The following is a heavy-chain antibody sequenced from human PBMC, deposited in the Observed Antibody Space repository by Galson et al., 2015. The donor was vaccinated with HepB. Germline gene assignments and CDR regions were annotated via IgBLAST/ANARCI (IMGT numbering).Heavy chain of an antibody. D-gene: IGHD6-13*01. J-gene: IGHJ1*01. Sequence: SLRLSCAASGFTFSSYAMHWVRQAPGKGLEWVAVISYDGSNKYYADSVKGRFTISRDNSKNTLYLQMNSLRAEDTAVYYCATTQIVTQYSSSSSQYFQHWGQGTLVTVSS. CDR1: GFTFSSYA. CDR2: ISYDGSNK. V-gene: IGHV3-30*04. CDR3: ATTQIVTQYSSSSSQYFQH.